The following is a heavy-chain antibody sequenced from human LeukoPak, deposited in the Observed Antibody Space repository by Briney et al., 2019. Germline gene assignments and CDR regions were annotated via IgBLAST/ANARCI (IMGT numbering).Heavy chain of an antibody. D-gene: IGHD6-13*01. CDR1: GFTFSSYW. CDR3: AREGSSSWYLDRQTFEYFQH. J-gene: IGHJ1*01. Sequence: GGSLRLSCAASGFTFSSYWMSWVRQAPGKGLEWVANIKQDGSEKYYVDSVKGRFTISRDNAKNSLYLQMNSLRAEDTAVYYCAREGSSSWYLDRQTFEYFQHWGQGTLVTVSS. V-gene: IGHV3-7*01. CDR2: IKQDGSEK.